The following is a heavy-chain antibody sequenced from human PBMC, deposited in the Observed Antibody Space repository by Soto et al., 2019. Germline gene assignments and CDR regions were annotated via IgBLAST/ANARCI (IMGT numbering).Heavy chain of an antibody. Sequence: PGESLKISCKGSGYSFTSYWIGWVRQMPGKGLEWMGIIYPGDSDTRYSPSFQGQVTISADKSISTAYLQWSSLKASDTAMYYCARLEDRVVVPAAMSGWFDPWGKGTLVTVSS. J-gene: IGHJ5*02. CDR3: ARLEDRVVVPAAMSGWFDP. V-gene: IGHV5-51*01. CDR2: IYPGDSDT. D-gene: IGHD2-2*01. CDR1: GYSFTSYW.